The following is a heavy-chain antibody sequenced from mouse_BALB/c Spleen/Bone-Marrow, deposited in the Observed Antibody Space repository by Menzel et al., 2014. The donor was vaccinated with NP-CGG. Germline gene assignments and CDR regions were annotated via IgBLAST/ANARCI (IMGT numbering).Heavy chain of an antibody. Sequence: EVKLMESGGGLVQPGGSRKLSCAASGFTFSSFGMHWVRQAPEKGLEWVAYISSGSSTIYYADTVKGRFTISRDNPKNTLFLQMTSLRSEDTAMYHCARWGYYYAMDYWGQGTSVTVSS. CDR3: ARWGYYYAMDY. V-gene: IGHV5-17*02. CDR2: ISSGSSTI. CDR1: GFTFSSFG. J-gene: IGHJ4*01.